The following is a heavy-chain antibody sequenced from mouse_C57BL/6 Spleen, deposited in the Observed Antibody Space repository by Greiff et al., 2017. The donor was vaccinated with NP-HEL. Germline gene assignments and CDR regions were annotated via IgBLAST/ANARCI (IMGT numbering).Heavy chain of an antibody. CDR3: ARRLYYGSSLFAY. V-gene: IGHV1-50*01. CDR1: GYTFTSYW. CDR2: IDPSDSYT. Sequence: VQLQQPGAELVKPGASVKLSCKASGYTFTSYWMQWVKQRPGQGLEWIGEIDPSDSYTNYNQKFKGKATLTVDTSSSTAYMQLSSLTSEDSAVYYCARRLYYGSSLFAYWGQGTLVTVSA. J-gene: IGHJ3*01. D-gene: IGHD1-1*01.